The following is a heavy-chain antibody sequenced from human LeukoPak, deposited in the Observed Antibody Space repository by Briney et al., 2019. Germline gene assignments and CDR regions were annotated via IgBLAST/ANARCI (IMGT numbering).Heavy chain of an antibody. CDR3: AREAIVVAGYFDY. Sequence: PGGSLRPSCAVSGFTVSSNYMSWVRQAPGKGLEWVSLIYSDGSTYYADSVKGRFTISRDNSKNTLYLQVNSLRAEDTAVYYCAREAIVVAGYFDYWGQGTLVTVSS. J-gene: IGHJ4*02. D-gene: IGHD6-19*01. CDR2: IYSDGST. V-gene: IGHV3-53*01. CDR1: GFTVSSNY.